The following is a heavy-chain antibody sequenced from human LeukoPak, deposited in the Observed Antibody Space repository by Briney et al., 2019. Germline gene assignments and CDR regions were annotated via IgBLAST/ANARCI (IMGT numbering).Heavy chain of an antibody. V-gene: IGHV3-48*01. CDR1: GFTFSTYS. CDR3: ARSAYYYVSGPFGP. Sequence: GGSLRLSCAASGFTFSTYSMNWVRQAPGKGLEWVSYISSSGSLIHDSDSVKGRFTISRDNAKNSLYLQMNTLRAEDTAVYYCARSAYYYVSGPFGPWGQGTLVTVSS. D-gene: IGHD3-10*01. J-gene: IGHJ5*02. CDR2: ISSSGSLI.